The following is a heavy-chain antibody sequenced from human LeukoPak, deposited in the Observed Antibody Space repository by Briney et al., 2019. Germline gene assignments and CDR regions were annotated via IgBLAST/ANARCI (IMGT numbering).Heavy chain of an antibody. J-gene: IGHJ4*02. Sequence: SETLSLTCTVSGGSISSYYWSWIRQPPGKGLEWIGYIYYSGSTNYNPSLKSRVTISVDTSKNQFSLKLSSVTAADTAVYYCARRDSSGYYYVYWGQGTLVTVSS. CDR2: IYYSGST. CDR3: ARRDSSGYYYVY. CDR1: GGSISSYY. V-gene: IGHV4-59*01. D-gene: IGHD3-22*01.